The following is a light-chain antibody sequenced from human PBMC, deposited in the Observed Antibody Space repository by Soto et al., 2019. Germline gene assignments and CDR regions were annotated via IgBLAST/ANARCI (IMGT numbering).Light chain of an antibody. J-gene: IGLJ2*01. CDR2: NNN. Sequence: QSVLTQPPSASGTPGQGVTISCSGSGSNIATNTVNWYQQLPGTAPKLLIYNNNQRPSGVPDRFSGSKSGTSASLAISGLQSEDEADYYCATWDDSLNGSVVFGGGTKLTVL. CDR3: ATWDDSLNGSVV. CDR1: GSNIATNT. V-gene: IGLV1-44*01.